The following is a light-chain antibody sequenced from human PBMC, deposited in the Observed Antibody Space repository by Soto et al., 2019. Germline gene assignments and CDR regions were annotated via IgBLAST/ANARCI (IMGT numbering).Light chain of an antibody. V-gene: IGKV1-17*01. Sequence: DIQMTESPAARAASVGEGGTSTCRACQGIRNDLGWYQQKPGKAPKRLIYAASSLQSGVPSRFSGSGSGTEFTLTISSLQPEDFATYYCLQHNSYPWTFGQGTKVDIK. J-gene: IGKJ1*01. CDR2: AAS. CDR3: LQHNSYPWT. CDR1: QGIRND.